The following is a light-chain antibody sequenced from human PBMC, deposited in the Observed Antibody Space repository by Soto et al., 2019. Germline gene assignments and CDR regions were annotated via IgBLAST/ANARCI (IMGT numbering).Light chain of an antibody. V-gene: IGKV1-17*01. CDR3: QQRTNSPPWT. Sequence: DIQMTQSPSSLSASVGDRVTITCRASQGIRNDLGWYQQKPGKTPKRLIYSASSLQSGVPSRFSGSGSGTEFTLSVSGLETEDFATYYCQQRTNSPPWTFGQGTRVELK. J-gene: IGKJ1*01. CDR1: QGIRND. CDR2: SAS.